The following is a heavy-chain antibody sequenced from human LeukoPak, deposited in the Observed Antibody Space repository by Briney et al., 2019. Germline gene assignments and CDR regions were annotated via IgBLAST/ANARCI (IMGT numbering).Heavy chain of an antibody. V-gene: IGHV3-30*02. Sequence: GGSLRLSCAASGFTFSSYGMHWVRQAPGKGLEWVAFIRYDGSNKYYADSVKGRFTISRDNSKNTLYLQMNSLRADDTAVYYCANAPTGTYRFDYWGQGTLVTVSS. J-gene: IGHJ4*02. CDR3: ANAPTGTYRFDY. D-gene: IGHD4-17*01. CDR1: GFTFSSYG. CDR2: IRYDGSNK.